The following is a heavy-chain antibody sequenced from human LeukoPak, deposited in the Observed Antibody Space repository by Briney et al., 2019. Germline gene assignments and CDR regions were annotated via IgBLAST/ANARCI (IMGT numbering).Heavy chain of an antibody. J-gene: IGHJ4*02. V-gene: IGHV3-30*02. Sequence: GGSLRLSCAASGFIFSKYGMHWVRQAPGRGLEWLALIRHDGNEEWYVDSVRGRFTISRDNSKNTVFLQMNSLRAEDTALYYCAKEPAYCGAGCYFLLDYWGQGTLVTVSS. CDR1: GFIFSKYG. CDR3: AKEPAYCGAGCYFLLDY. D-gene: IGHD2-21*02. CDR2: IRHDGNEE.